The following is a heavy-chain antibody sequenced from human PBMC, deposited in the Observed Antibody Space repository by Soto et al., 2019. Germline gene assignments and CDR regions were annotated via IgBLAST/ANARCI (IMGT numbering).Heavy chain of an antibody. V-gene: IGHV1-69*02. J-gene: IGHJ6*02. Sequence: GASVKVSCKASGGTFSSYTISWVRQAPGQGLEWMGRIIPILGITNYAQKFQGRVTITADKSTSTAYMELSSLRSEDTAVYYCARSLWFGEENGTDAWGHGPTVTVS. CDR3: ARSLWFGEENGTDA. D-gene: IGHD3-10*01. CDR1: GGTFSSYT. CDR2: IIPILGIT.